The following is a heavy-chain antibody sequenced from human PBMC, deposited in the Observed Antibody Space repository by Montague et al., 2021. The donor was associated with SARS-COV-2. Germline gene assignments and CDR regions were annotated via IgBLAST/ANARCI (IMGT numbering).Heavy chain of an antibody. Sequence: SETLSLTCTVSGGSISSSSYYWGWIRQPPGKGLEWIGSIYYSGSTYYNPSLKRRVTISVDTSKNQFSLKRSSVTAADTAVYYCATDQGYNWNYSYYYGMDVWARCPTGTVSS. V-gene: IGHV4-39*07. CDR3: ATDQGYNWNYSYYYGMDV. CDR1: GGSISSSSYY. J-gene: IGHJ6*02. CDR2: IYYSGST. D-gene: IGHD1-7*01.